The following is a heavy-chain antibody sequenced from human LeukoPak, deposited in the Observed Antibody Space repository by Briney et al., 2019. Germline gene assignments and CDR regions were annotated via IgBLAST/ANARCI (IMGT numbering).Heavy chain of an antibody. J-gene: IGHJ3*02. CDR2: IIPIFGTA. V-gene: IGHV1-69*13. CDR3: ARPFDSSGYYLLDGAFAI. Sequence: SVKVSCKASRGTFSSYAISWVRQAPGKELEWMGGIIPIFGTANYAQKFQGRVTITPDESTSTSYMEVSSMRSEDTAVYYCARPFDSSGYYLLDGAFAIGGQGTMVTVSS. CDR1: RGTFSSYA. D-gene: IGHD3-22*01.